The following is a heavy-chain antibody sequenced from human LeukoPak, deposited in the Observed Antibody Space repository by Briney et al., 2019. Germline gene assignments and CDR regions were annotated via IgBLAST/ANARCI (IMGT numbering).Heavy chain of an antibody. J-gene: IGHJ2*01. D-gene: IGHD3-9*01. Sequence: DPSETLSLTCTVSGGSISSYYWSWIRQPPAKGLEWIGYIYYSGSTNYNPSLKSRVTISVDTSKNQFSLKLSSVTAADTAVYYCARETPRDYDILTGYYWYFDLWGRGTLVTVSS. V-gene: IGHV4-59*01. CDR2: IYYSGST. CDR3: ARETPRDYDILTGYYWYFDL. CDR1: GGSISSYY.